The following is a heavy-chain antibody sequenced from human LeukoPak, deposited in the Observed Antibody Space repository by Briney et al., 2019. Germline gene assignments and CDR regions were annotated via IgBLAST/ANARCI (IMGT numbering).Heavy chain of an antibody. V-gene: IGHV1-2*04. CDR1: GYTFTGYY. CDR3: ARAPYYSSSWYDY. CDR2: INPNSGGT. J-gene: IGHJ4*02. Sequence: ASVKVSCKASGYTFTGYYMHWVRQAPGQGLEWMGWINPNSGGTNYAQKFQGWVTMTRDTSISTAYMELSRLRSDDTAMYYCARAPYYSSSWYDYWGQGTLVTVSS. D-gene: IGHD6-13*01.